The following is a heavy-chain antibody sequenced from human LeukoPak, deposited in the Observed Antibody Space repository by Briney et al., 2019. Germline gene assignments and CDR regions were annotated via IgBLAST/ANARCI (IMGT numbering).Heavy chain of an antibody. J-gene: IGHJ4*02. CDR2: ISGSGGST. Sequence: PGGSLRLSCAASGFTFSSYAMSWVRQAPGKRLEWVSAISGSGGSTYYADSVKGRFTISRDNSKNTLYLQMNSLRAEDTAVYYCAKGGAWFGELSFDYWGQGTLVTVSS. CDR1: GFTFSSYA. D-gene: IGHD3-10*01. CDR3: AKGGAWFGELSFDY. V-gene: IGHV3-23*01.